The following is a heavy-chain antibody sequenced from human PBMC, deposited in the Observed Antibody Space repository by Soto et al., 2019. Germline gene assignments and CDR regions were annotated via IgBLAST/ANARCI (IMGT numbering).Heavy chain of an antibody. CDR3: ARVIRSSIAEYYFDY. V-gene: IGHV3-11*01. J-gene: IGHJ4*02. Sequence: PGGSLRLSCAASGFTFSDYYMSWIRQAPGKGLEWVSYISSSGSTIYYADSVKGRFTISRDNAKNSLYLQMDSLRAEDTAVYYCARVIRSSIAEYYFDYWGQGTLVTVSS. CDR2: ISSSGSTI. CDR1: GFTFSDYY. D-gene: IGHD6-6*01.